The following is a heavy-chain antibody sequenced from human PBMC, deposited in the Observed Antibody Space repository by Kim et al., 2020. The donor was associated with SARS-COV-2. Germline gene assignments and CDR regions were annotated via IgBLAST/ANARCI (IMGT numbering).Heavy chain of an antibody. V-gene: IGHV4-34*01. CDR1: GGSFSGYS. CDR3: ARGRAGVVPAPVLGLGPFFEYYIMDV. CDR2: INHGGST. J-gene: IGHJ6*02. D-gene: IGHD3-3*02. Sequence: SETLSLTCAVYGGSFSGYSWTWIGQPPGKGLEWIGEINHGGSTIYNPSLQSRVSISKDTSKNQFSLGLRSVTAADTAVYYCARGRAGVVPAPVLGLGPFFEYYIMDVWGRGTTVTVSS.